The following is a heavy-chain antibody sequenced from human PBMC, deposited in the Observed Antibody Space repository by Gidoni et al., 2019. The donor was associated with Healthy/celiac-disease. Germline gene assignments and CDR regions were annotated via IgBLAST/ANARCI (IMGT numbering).Heavy chain of an antibody. V-gene: IGHV3-23*01. CDR2: ISGSGGRT. CDR1: GSTLSSYA. Sequence: VQLLESGGGLVQPGGSLRLSCADSGSTLSSYAMSWFRQAPGKGLEWGSAISGSGGRTYYADSVKGRFTISRDNSKNTLYLQMNSLRAEDTAVYYCAKDSRVGSYSRGFDYWGQGTLVTVSS. D-gene: IGHD1-26*01. CDR3: AKDSRVGSYSRGFDY. J-gene: IGHJ4*02.